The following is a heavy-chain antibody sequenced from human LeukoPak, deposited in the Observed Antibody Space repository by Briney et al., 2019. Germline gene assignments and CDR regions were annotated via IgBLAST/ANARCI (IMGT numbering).Heavy chain of an antibody. CDR2: INPNNGGT. J-gene: IGHJ4*02. D-gene: IGHD1-26*01. V-gene: IGHV1-2*06. CDR3: TRESGSYHGNDF. Sequence: ASVKVSCKASEYTCTGYYMHWLRQAPGQGLEWMGRINPNNGGTNYAQKFQGRVTMTGDTSISTAYMELSSLRPDDTAVYYCTRESGSYHGNDFWGQGTLVTVSS. CDR1: EYTCTGYY.